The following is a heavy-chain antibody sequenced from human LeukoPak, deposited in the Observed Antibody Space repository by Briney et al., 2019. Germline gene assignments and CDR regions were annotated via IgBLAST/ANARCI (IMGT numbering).Heavy chain of an antibody. D-gene: IGHD6-13*01. J-gene: IGHJ4*02. CDR2: IVVGSGNT. V-gene: IGHV1-58*01. Sequence: GTSVKVSCKASGFTFTSSAVQWVRQACGQRLEWIGWIVVGSGNTNYAQKFQERVTITRDMSTSTAYMELSSLRSEDTAVYYCAAGVIAAAGIDYWGQGTLVTVSS. CDR1: GFTFTSSA. CDR3: AAGVIAAAGIDY.